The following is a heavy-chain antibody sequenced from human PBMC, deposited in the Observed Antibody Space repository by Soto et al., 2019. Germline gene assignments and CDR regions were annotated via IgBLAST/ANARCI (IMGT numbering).Heavy chain of an antibody. CDR2: IYHSGST. J-gene: IGHJ3*02. Sequence: SETLSLTCAVSGGSISSSNWWSWFRQPPGKGLEWIGEIYHSGSTNYNPSLKSRVTISVDTSKNQFSLKLSSVTAADTAVYYCARGGTGDSSGYYPWAFDIWGQGTMVT. CDR1: GGSISSSNW. CDR3: ARGGTGDSSGYYPWAFDI. V-gene: IGHV4-4*02. D-gene: IGHD3-22*01.